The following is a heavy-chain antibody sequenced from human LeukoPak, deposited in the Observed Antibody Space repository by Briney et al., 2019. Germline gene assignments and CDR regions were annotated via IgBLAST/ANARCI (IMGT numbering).Heavy chain of an antibody. Sequence: PEGSLRLSCAASGFTVSSNYMSWVRQAPGKGLEWVSVIYSGGGTYYADSVKGRFTISRDNSKNTLYLQMNSLRAEDTAVYYCASARGAPDSWTHGGRFDYWGQGTLVTVSS. CDR2: IYSGGGT. CDR1: GFTVSSNY. CDR3: ASARGAPDSWTHGGRFDY. V-gene: IGHV3-53*01. D-gene: IGHD6-13*01. J-gene: IGHJ4*02.